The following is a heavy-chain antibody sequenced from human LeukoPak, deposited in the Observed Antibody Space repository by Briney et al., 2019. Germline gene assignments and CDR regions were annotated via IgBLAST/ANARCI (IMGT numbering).Heavy chain of an antibody. D-gene: IGHD3-3*01. CDR3: ARGGIGVVTLWFDP. V-gene: IGHV1-18*01. Sequence: GASVKVSCKASGYTFTIYGISWVRQAPGQGLEWMGWISAYNGNTNYAQKLQGRVTITTDTSTSTAYMELRSLRSDDTAVYYCARGGIGVVTLWFDPWGQGTLVTVSS. CDR1: GYTFTIYG. CDR2: ISAYNGNT. J-gene: IGHJ5*02.